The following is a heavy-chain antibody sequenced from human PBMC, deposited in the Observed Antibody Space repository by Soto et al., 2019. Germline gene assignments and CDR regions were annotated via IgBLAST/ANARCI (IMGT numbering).Heavy chain of an antibody. CDR3: TTDSYQNIRFLEWLFRPSHKLTARDV. Sequence: PGGSLRLSCAASGFTFSNAWMNWVRQAPGKGLEWVGRIKSKTDGGTTDYAAPVKGRFTISRDDSKNTLYLQMNSLKTEDTAVYYCTTDSYQNIRFLEWLFRPSHKLTARDVWGQGTTVTVSS. CDR1: GFTFSNAW. D-gene: IGHD3-3*01. CDR2: IKSKTDGGTT. J-gene: IGHJ6*02. V-gene: IGHV3-15*07.